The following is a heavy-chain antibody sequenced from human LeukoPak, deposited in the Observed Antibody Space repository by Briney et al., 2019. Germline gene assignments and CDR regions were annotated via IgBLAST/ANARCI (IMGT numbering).Heavy chain of an antibody. Sequence: GASVKVSCKASGYTFNSYGISWVRQAPGQGLEWMGWISAYKGNTNYAQKFQGRVTMTTDTSTSTAYMELRSLRSDDTAVYYCARSYGGNSEYMDVWGKGTTVTISS. CDR2: ISAYKGNT. V-gene: IGHV1-18*01. D-gene: IGHD4-23*01. CDR3: ARSYGGNSEYMDV. CDR1: GYTFNSYG. J-gene: IGHJ6*03.